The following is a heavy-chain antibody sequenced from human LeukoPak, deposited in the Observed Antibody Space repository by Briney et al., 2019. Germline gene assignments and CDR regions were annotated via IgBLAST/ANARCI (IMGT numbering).Heavy chain of an antibody. J-gene: IGHJ6*02. CDR2: IYTSGST. V-gene: IGHV4-4*07. CDR1: GGSFSGYY. CDR3: ARDQPPYGMDV. Sequence: KPSETLSLTCAVYGGSFSGYYWSWIRQPAGKGLEWIGRIYTSGSTNYNPSLKSRVTMSVDTSKNQFSLNLSSVTAADTAVYYCARDQPPYGMDVWGQGTTVTVSS.